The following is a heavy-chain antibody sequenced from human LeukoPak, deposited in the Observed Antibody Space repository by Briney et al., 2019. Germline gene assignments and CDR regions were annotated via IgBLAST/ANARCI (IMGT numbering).Heavy chain of an antibody. J-gene: IGHJ2*01. CDR2: IYHSGST. D-gene: IGHD6-6*01. Sequence: SETLSLTCTVSGGSISSSSYFWGWIRQPPGKGLEWIGSIYHSGSTNYDPSLKSRVTISVDTSKNQFSLKLSSVTAADTAVYYCARQSIGDWYFDLWGRGTLVTVSS. CDR3: ARQSIGDWYFDL. V-gene: IGHV4-39*01. CDR1: GGSISSSSYF.